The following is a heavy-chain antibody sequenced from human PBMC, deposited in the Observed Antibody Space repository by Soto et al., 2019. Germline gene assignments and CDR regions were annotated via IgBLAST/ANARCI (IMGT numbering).Heavy chain of an antibody. D-gene: IGHD6-6*01. V-gene: IGHV2-5*02. CDR1: GFSLSTSGVG. CDR2: IYWDDDK. J-gene: IGHJ5*02. Sequence: QITLKESGPTLVKPTQTLTLTCTFSGFSLSTSGVGVGWIRQPPGKALEWLALIYWDDDKRYSPSLKSRLTTPKDTPQHQLVLTLTNIDPVDTATYYCPHADRQGAARTNNWFAPWGQGTLVTVSS. CDR3: PHADRQGAARTNNWFAP.